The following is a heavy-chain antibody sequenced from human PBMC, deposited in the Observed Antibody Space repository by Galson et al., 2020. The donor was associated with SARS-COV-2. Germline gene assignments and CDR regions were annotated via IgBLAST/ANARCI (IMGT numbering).Heavy chain of an antibody. V-gene: IGHV1-24*01. CDR1: GYTLTELS. D-gene: IGHD6-19*01. CDR3: ATAIAVAGSSKYYYYYGMDV. Sequence: ASVKVSCKVSGYTLTELSMHWVRQAPGKGLEWMGGFDPEDGETIYAQKFQGRVTMTEDTSTDTAYMELSSLRSEDTAVYYCATAIAVAGSSKYYYYYGMDVWGQGTTVTVSS. CDR2: FDPEDGET. J-gene: IGHJ6*02.